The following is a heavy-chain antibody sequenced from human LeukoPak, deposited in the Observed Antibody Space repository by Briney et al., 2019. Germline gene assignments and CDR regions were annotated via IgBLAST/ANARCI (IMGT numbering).Heavy chain of an antibody. Sequence: GGSLRLSCAASGFTFSNYAMSWVRQAPGKGLEWVSAISGSDGSTYYAGSVKGRFTISRDNSKNTLYLQMNSLRAEDTAVYYTVGTEYSGSYIPYWGQGTLVTVSS. J-gene: IGHJ4*02. CDR3: VGTEYSGSYIPY. CDR2: ISGSDGST. D-gene: IGHD1-26*01. CDR1: GFTFSNYA. V-gene: IGHV3-23*01.